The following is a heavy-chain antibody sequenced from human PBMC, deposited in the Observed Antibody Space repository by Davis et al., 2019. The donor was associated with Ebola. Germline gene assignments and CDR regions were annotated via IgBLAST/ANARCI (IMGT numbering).Heavy chain of an antibody. V-gene: IGHV3-21*01. CDR3: VRDPALVVTGGGCFLGL. D-gene: IGHD2-21*02. Sequence: PGGSLRLSCAASGFTFSSNTMNWVRQAPGKGLEWVSLISSSSNYIYYAYSVKGRFTVSKDNAKTSLYLQMNSLKAEDTAVDYCVRDPALVVTGGGCFLGLWGRGTLVTVSS. J-gene: IGHJ2*01. CDR1: GFTFSSNT. CDR2: ISSSSNYI.